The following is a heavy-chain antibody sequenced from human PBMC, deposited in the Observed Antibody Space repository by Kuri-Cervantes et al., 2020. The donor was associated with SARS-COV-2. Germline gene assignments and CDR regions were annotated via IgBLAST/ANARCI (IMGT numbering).Heavy chain of an antibody. D-gene: IGHD6-6*01. J-gene: IGHJ5*01. CDR1: GYTLTTYY. CDR3: AIYSSRSYIPFTPLDS. V-gene: IGHV1-2*02. Sequence: ASVKVSCKASGYTLTTYYVHWVRQAPGQGLEWMGWMSPEKDNRNYGPKFRGRVTMTRDTSIGTDYMTLSGLKSDDTATYYCAIYSSRSYIPFTPLDSWGHGTPVTSSS. CDR2: MSPEKDNR.